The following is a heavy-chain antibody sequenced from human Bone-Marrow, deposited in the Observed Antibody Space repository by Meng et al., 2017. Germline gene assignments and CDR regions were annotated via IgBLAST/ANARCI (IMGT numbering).Heavy chain of an antibody. CDR2: ISYDGSNK. Sequence: GGSLRLSCAASGFTFSSYAMHWVRQAPGKGLEWVAVISYDGSNKYYADSVKGRFTISRDNSKNTLYLQMNSLRAEDTAVYYCAREGSYGDYGVDYFDYWGQGTLVTVSS. CDR3: AREGSYGDYGVDYFDY. V-gene: IGHV3-30*04. CDR1: GFTFSSYA. J-gene: IGHJ4*02. D-gene: IGHD4-17*01.